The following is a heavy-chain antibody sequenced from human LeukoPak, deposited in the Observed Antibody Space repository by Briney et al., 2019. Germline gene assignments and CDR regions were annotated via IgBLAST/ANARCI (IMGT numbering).Heavy chain of an antibody. CDR1: GFTFSSYS. Sequence: GGSLRLSCAASGFTFSSYSMNWVRQAPGKGLEWVSSISSSSSYIYYADSVKGRFTISRDNAKNSLYLQMNSLRAEDTAVYYCARAVATMLNYYYYYMDVWGKGTTVTVSS. CDR2: ISSSSSYI. J-gene: IGHJ6*03. D-gene: IGHD5-12*01. V-gene: IGHV3-21*01. CDR3: ARAVATMLNYYYYYMDV.